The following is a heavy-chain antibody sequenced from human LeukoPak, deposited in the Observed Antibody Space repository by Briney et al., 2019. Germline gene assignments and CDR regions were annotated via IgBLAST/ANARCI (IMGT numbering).Heavy chain of an antibody. D-gene: IGHD6-25*01. CDR1: GFIFSSYA. CDR2: ISYDGSNK. J-gene: IGHJ4*02. Sequence: GGSLRLSCAASGFIFSSYAMHWVRQAPGKGLEWVAVISYDGSNKYYADSVKGRFTISRDNSKNTLDLQMNSLRAEDTAVYYCAREEYRSYRSGRYGFPTVDYWGQGTLVTVSS. V-gene: IGHV3-30-3*01. CDR3: AREEYRSYRSGRYGFPTVDY.